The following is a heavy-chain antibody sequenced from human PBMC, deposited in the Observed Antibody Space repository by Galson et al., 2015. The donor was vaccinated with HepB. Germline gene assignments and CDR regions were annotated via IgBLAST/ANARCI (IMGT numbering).Heavy chain of an antibody. V-gene: IGHV3-21*01. CDR1: GFTFSSYS. J-gene: IGHJ6*03. CDR2: ISSSSSYI. CDR3: ARTGYGDWAYYYYYMDV. D-gene: IGHD4-17*01. Sequence: SLRLSCAASGFTFSSYSMNWVRQAPGKGLEWVSSISSSSSYIYYADSVKGRFTISRDNAKNSLYLQMNSLRAEDTAVYYCARTGYGDWAYYYYYMDVWGKGTTVTVSS.